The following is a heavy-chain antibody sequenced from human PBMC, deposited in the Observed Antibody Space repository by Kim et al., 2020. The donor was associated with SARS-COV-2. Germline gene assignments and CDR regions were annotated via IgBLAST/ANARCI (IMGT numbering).Heavy chain of an antibody. Sequence: GGSLRLSCAASGFTFSSYWMSWVRQAPGKGLEWVANIKQDGSEKYYVDSVKGRFTISRDNAKNSLYLQMNSLRAEDTAVYYCARDLGIAARHTGFDYWGQGTLVTVSS. V-gene: IGHV3-7*01. D-gene: IGHD6-6*01. CDR1: GFTFSSYW. CDR3: ARDLGIAARHTGFDY. J-gene: IGHJ4*02. CDR2: IKQDGSEK.